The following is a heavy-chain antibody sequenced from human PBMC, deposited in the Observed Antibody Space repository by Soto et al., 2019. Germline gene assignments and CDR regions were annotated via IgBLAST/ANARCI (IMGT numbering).Heavy chain of an antibody. CDR1: GFTFSSYA. D-gene: IGHD5-12*01. V-gene: IGHV3-30-3*01. Sequence: GGSLRLSCAASGFTFSSYAMHWVRQAPGKGLEWAAVISYDGSNKYYADSVKGRFTISRDNSKNTLYLQMNSLRAEDTAVYYCARDPPLRRRYSGYDRVAHLDYWGQGTLVTVSS. J-gene: IGHJ4*02. CDR2: ISYDGSNK. CDR3: ARDPPLRRRYSGYDRVAHLDY.